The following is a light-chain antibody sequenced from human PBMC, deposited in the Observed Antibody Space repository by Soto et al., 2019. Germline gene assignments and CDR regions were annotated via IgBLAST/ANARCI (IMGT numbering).Light chain of an antibody. CDR3: QQSYSTLWT. CDR1: QSVSSN. J-gene: IGKJ1*01. V-gene: IGKV3-15*01. Sequence: EIVMTQSPATLSVSPGERATLSCRASQSVSSNLAWYQQKPGQAPRLLIYGASTRATGIPARFSGSGSGTEFTLTISSLQSEDFAVYYCQQSYSTLWTFGQGTKVEIK. CDR2: GAS.